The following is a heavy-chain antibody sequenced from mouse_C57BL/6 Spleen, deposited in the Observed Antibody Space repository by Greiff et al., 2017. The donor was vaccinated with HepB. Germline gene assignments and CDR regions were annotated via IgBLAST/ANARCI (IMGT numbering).Heavy chain of an antibody. V-gene: IGHV1-64*01. CDR2: IHPNSGST. CDR3: ARGPTGRGSYYFDY. J-gene: IGHJ2*01. Sequence: QVQLQQPGAELVKPGASVKLSCKASGYTFTSYWMHWVKQRPGQGLEWIGMIHPNSGSTNYNEKFKSKATLTVDKSSSTAYMQLSSLTSEDSAVYYCARGPTGRGSYYFDYWGQGTTLTVSS. D-gene: IGHD4-1*02. CDR1: GYTFTSYW.